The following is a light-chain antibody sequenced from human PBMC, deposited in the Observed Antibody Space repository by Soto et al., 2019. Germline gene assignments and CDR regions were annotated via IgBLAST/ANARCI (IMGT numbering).Light chain of an antibody. CDR1: QGISSW. J-gene: IGKJ4*01. CDR3: QQANIFPLT. CDR2: GAS. Sequence: DIQMTQSPVSVSASVGDRVTISCRASQGISSWLAWYQQKPGKAPKFLIYGASSLQSGVPSRFSGRGSGTNFTLTISGLQPEDFETYYCQQANIFPLTLGGGTKVDIK. V-gene: IGKV1D-12*01.